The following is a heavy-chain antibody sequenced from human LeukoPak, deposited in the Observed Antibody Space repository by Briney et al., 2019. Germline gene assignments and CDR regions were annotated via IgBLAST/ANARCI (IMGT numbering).Heavy chain of an antibody. V-gene: IGHV4-34*01. CDR1: GGSFSGYY. J-gene: IGHJ4*02. CDR3: ARGRGRVYYDSSGKYFDY. D-gene: IGHD3-22*01. Sequence: PSETLSLTCAVYGGSFSGYYWSWIRQPPGKGLEWIGEINHSGSTNYNPSLKSRVTISVDTSKNQFSLKLSSVTAADTAVYYCARGRGRVYYDSSGKYFDYWGQGTLVTVSS. CDR2: INHSGST.